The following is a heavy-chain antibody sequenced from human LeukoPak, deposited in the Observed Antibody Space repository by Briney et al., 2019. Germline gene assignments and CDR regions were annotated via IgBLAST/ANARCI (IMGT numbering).Heavy chain of an antibody. J-gene: IGHJ5*02. V-gene: IGHV1-69*05. CDR2: IIPIFGTA. CDR1: GGTFSSYT. Sequence: ASVKVSCKASGGTFSSYTISWVRQAPGQGLEWMGRIIPIFGTANYAQKFQGRVTITTDESTSTAYMELSSLRSEDTAVYYCARDIGLGWFDPWGQGTLVTVSS. D-gene: IGHD1-26*01. CDR3: ARDIGLGWFDP.